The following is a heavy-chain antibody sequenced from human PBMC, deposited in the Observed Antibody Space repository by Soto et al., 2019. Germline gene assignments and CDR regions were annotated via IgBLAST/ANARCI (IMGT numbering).Heavy chain of an antibody. V-gene: IGHV3-7*01. Sequence: PELTRRLSCAASGISHGYYRMSWVRQAPGKGLEWLATIPWDASEKKYVDSVKGRFTMSRDNARYSVYLQMDSLRAEDTSVYYWARDSGSGSVTAVIHYLDVWGHGTRVTVS. J-gene: IGHJ4*01. CDR1: GISHGYYR. CDR3: ARDSGSGSVTAVIHYLDV. D-gene: IGHD2-21*02. CDR2: IPWDASEK.